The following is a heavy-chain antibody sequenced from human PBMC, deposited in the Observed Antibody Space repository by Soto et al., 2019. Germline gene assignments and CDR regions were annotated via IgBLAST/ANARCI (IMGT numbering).Heavy chain of an antibody. CDR2: ITSSGTDT. D-gene: IGHD2-2*01. Sequence: DVQLLESGGGLVQPGGSLRLSCAASGFTFSTYAMSWVRQAPGKALEWVSSITSSGTDTFYADSVKGRFTISRDNSKNTVNLQMNSLRADDTAVYYCARKVLGSTSRPDWWYFDLWGRGTLVTVSS. V-gene: IGHV3-23*01. CDR3: ARKVLGSTSRPDWWYFDL. CDR1: GFTFSTYA. J-gene: IGHJ2*01.